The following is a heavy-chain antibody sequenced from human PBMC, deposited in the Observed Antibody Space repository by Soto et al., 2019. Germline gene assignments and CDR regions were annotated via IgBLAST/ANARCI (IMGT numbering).Heavy chain of an antibody. CDR2: ISYDGSNK. CDR1: GFTFSSYG. D-gene: IGHD6-19*01. V-gene: IGHV3-30*18. CDR3: AKNRGWFDY. Sequence: QVQLVESGGGVVQPGRSLRLSCAASGFTFSSYGMHWVRQAPGKGLEWVAVISYDGSNKYYADSVKGRFTISRDNSKNTLYLQMNSLRAEDTAGYYCAKNRGWFDYWGQGTLVTVSS. J-gene: IGHJ4*02.